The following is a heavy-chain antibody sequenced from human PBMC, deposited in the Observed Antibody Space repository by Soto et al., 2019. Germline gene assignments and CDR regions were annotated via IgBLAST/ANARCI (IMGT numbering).Heavy chain of an antibody. Sequence: PGGSLRLSCVASGFTFSSYWMHWIRQAPGKGLEWVSYITSSGRTTYYADSVKGRFTISRDNSKNTLYLQMNSLRAEDTAVYYCARGLYSGWHYFDYWGQGTLVTVSS. CDR1: GFTFSSYW. CDR2: ITSSGRTT. CDR3: ARGLYSGWHYFDY. V-gene: IGHV3-48*01. D-gene: IGHD5-12*01. J-gene: IGHJ4*02.